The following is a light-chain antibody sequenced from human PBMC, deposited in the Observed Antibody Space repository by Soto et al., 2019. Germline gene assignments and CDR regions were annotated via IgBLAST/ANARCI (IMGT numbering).Light chain of an antibody. Sequence: DIQMTQSPSSLSASVRDRVTITCQVSQDISNYLNWYQHKPGKAPKLLICDASNLEPGVPSRFSGSGSGTDFTYTITRLQPEDIATYYCQKYANLPFTFGPWTKVEIK. J-gene: IGKJ3*01. V-gene: IGKV1-33*01. CDR3: QKYANLPFT. CDR1: QDISNY. CDR2: DAS.